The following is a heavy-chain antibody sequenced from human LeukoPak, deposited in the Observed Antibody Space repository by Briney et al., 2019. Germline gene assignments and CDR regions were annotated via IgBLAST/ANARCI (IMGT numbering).Heavy chain of an antibody. J-gene: IGHJ6*03. CDR3: AKGQGWERSYYYYYMDV. CDR1: GFTFISYG. Sequence: PGGSLRLSCAASGFTFISYGMHWVRQAPGKGLEWVAFIRYDGSNKYYADSVKGRFTISRDNSKNTLYLRMNSLRAEDTAVYCCAKGQGWERSYYYYYMDVWGKGTTVSISS. CDR2: IRYDGSNK. D-gene: IGHD1-26*01. V-gene: IGHV3-30*02.